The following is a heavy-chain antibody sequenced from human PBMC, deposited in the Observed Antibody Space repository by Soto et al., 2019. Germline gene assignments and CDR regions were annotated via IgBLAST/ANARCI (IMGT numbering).Heavy chain of an antibody. CDR1: GFTFSSYA. D-gene: IGHD1-26*01. V-gene: IGHV3-23*01. Sequence: TGGSLRLSCAASGFTFSSYATSWVRQAPGKGLEWISSISDTGGNTYYADSMKGRFTISRDNSKNTLYLQMNSLRAEDTAVYYCAKAGSNSHGRNYFDHWGQGTMVTVYS. CDR3: AKAGSNSHGRNYFDH. J-gene: IGHJ4*02. CDR2: ISDTGGNT.